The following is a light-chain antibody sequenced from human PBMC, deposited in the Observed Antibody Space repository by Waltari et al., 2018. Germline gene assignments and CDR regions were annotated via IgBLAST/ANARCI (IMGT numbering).Light chain of an antibody. CDR2: RSN. J-gene: IGLJ3*02. CDR3: SAWDNNLRAWV. V-gene: IGLV10-54*01. Sequence: QAGLTQPPSVSKGLRPTATLTCTGDRNNVGGLGVPCLQQYRGPPPKVLSYRSNERPPGISERFSASRSGNRASLTITGLQPEDEAEYYCSAWDNNLRAWVFGGGTKLTVL. CDR1: RNNVGGLG.